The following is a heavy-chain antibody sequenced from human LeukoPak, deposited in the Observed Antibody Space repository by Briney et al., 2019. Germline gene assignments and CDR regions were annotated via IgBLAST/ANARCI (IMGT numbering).Heavy chain of an antibody. D-gene: IGHD3-10*01. J-gene: IGHJ6*02. CDR3: AKDLGGSGSYSAPYYGMDV. CDR2: ISGSGGST. Sequence: GGSLRLSCAASGFTFSSYAMSWVRQAPGKGLEWVSAISGSGGSTYYADSVKGRFTISRDNSKNTLYLQMNSLRAEDTVVYYCAKDLGGSGSYSAPYYGMDVWGQGTTVTVSS. V-gene: IGHV3-23*01. CDR1: GFTFSSYA.